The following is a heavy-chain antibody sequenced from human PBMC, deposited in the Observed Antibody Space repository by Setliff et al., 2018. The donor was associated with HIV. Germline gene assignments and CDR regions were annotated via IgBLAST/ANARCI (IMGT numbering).Heavy chain of an antibody. CDR3: ATEVEKCSYGSSGMDV. D-gene: IGHD3-10*01. Sequence: PGGSLRLSCAASGFTFSSYAMHWVRQAPGKGLEWVAVISYDGSNKYYADSVKGRFTISRDNSRNTLYLQMNSLRPEDSAVYYCATEVEKCSYGSSGMDVWGQGTKVTVSS. CDR1: GFTFSSYA. J-gene: IGHJ6*02. CDR2: ISYDGSNK. V-gene: IGHV3-30*04.